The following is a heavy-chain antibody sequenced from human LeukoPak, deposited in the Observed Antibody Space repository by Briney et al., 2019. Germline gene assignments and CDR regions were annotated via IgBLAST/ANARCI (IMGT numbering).Heavy chain of an antibody. D-gene: IGHD2-15*01. CDR1: GGSISSSSYY. CDR2: IYYSGST. CDR3: ARQTVEKVVLDY. V-gene: IGHV4-39*07. J-gene: IGHJ4*02. Sequence: KPSETLSLTCTVSGGSISSSSYYWGWIRQPPGKGLEWIGSIYYSGSTYYNPSLKSRVTISVDTSKNQFSLKLSSVTAADTAVYYCARQTVEKVVLDYWGQGTLVTVSS.